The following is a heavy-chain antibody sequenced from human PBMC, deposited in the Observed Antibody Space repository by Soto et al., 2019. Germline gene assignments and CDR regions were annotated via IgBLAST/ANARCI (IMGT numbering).Heavy chain of an antibody. CDR1: GGSISSGYY. CDR2: IYHSGST. CDR3: ARCGYSSSWYGSVYYYYGMDV. Sequence: SETLSLTCTVSGGSISSGYYWGWIRQPPGKGLEWIGSIYHSGSTYYNPSLKSRVTISVDTSKNQFSLKLSSVTAADTAVYYCARCGYSSSWYGSVYYYYGMDVWGQGTTVTVSS. V-gene: IGHV4-38-2*02. J-gene: IGHJ6*02. D-gene: IGHD6-13*01.